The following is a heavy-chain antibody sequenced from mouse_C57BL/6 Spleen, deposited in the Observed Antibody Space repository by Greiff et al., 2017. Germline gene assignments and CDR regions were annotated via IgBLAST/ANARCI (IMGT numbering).Heavy chain of an antibody. CDR1: GFTFSDYY. Sequence: EVQRVESEGGLVQPGSSMKLSCTASGFTFSDYYMAWVRQVPEKGLEWVANINYDGSSTYYLDSLKSRFIISRDNAKNILYLQMSSLKSEDTATYYCARDRWGDGYYDYWGQGTTLTVSS. CDR3: ARDRWGDGYYDY. D-gene: IGHD2-3*01. CDR2: INYDGSST. J-gene: IGHJ2*01. V-gene: IGHV5-16*01.